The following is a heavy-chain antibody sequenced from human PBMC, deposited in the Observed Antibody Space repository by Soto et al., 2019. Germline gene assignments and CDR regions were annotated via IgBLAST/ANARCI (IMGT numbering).Heavy chain of an antibody. Sequence: DVQLVESGGGLIQPGESLRLSCAAFGLTISGKKYVAWVRQAPGKGLEWDSALYDVDGSFHADSVKGRFTTSSDSSKTTVYLQMNDLRPDDTAVYYCATWHEREHAYDVWGQGTTVTVSS. CDR1: GLTISGKKY. D-gene: IGHD1-1*01. V-gene: IGHV3-53*01. CDR2: LYDVDGS. CDR3: ATWHEREHAYDV. J-gene: IGHJ3*01.